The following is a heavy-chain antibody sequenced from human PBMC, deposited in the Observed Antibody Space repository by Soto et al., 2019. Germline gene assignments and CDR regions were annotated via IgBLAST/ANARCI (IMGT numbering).Heavy chain of an antibody. Sequence: SETLSLTCTVSGGSISSSSYYWGWIRQPPGKGLEWIGSIYYSGSTYYNPSLKSRVTISVDTSKNQFSLKLSSVTAADTAVYYCGRHGDKIDDFWSGYYQYSGMDVWGQGTTFTVSS. D-gene: IGHD3-3*01. J-gene: IGHJ6*02. CDR2: IYYSGST. CDR3: GRHGDKIDDFWSGYYQYSGMDV. CDR1: GGSISSSSYY. V-gene: IGHV4-39*01.